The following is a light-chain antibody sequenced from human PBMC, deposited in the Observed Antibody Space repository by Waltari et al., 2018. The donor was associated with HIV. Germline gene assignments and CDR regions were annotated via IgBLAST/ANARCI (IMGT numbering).Light chain of an antibody. CDR3: QQFKSYPFT. J-gene: IGKJ2*01. Sequence: DIHLTQSPAYLSASVGDRVTFTCRASEGISRFLAWYQQKPGKAPKLLMYTVSTLQSGVPSRFSCSGSGTEFTLTVTSLQPEDFATYYCQQFKSYPFTFGQGTKLEIK. CDR1: EGISRF. V-gene: IGKV1-9*01. CDR2: TVS.